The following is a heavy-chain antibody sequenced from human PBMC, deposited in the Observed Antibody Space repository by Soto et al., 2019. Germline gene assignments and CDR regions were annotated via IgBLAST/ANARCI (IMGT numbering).Heavy chain of an antibody. CDR1: GGTFSSYA. CDR3: ARDHTYYYDSSGPFDY. CDR2: IIPIFGTA. J-gene: IGHJ4*02. D-gene: IGHD3-22*01. V-gene: IGHV1-69*01. Sequence: QVQLVQSGAXVKKPGSSVKVSCKASGGTFSSYAISWVRQAPGQGLEWMGGIIPIFGTANYAQKFQGRVTITADESTSTAYMELSSLRSEDTAVYYCARDHTYYYDSSGPFDYWGQGTLVTVSS.